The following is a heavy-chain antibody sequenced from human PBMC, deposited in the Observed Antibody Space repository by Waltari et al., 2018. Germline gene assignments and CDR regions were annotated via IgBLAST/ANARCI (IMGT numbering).Heavy chain of an antibody. CDR1: GCTFSNYY. D-gene: IGHD1-1*01. J-gene: IGHJ4*02. CDR3: TKDPRRVDY. V-gene: IGHV3-11*06. CDR2: ISGSGGST. Sequence: QVQLVESGGGLVEPGGSLRLTCAASGCTFSNYYMSWVRQSPGKGLELISYISGSGGSTNYADSVKGRFTISRDNAKNSLYLQMNSLRVEDTAVYYCTKDPRRVDYWGQGTQVTVSS.